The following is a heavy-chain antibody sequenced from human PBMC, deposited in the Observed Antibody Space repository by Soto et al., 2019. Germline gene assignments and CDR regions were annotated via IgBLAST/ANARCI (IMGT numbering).Heavy chain of an antibody. J-gene: IGHJ4*02. CDR1: GGSISSGGYS. CDR2: IYHSGST. V-gene: IGHV4-30-2*01. Sequence: SETLSLTCAVSGGSISSGGYSWSWIRQPPGKGLEWIGYIYHSGSTYYNPSLKSRVTISLDTSKNQFSLKLSSVTAADTAVYYCARGRGYSSSSGSWLFDSWGQGALVTVSS. D-gene: IGHD6-6*01. CDR3: ARGRGYSSSSGSWLFDS.